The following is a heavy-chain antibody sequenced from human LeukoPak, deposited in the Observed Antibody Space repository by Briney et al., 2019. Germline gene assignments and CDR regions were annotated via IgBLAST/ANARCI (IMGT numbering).Heavy chain of an antibody. CDR1: GFTFSDYY. D-gene: IGHD2-15*01. CDR3: ARGRYPNIY. J-gene: IGHJ4*02. CDR2: ISSSNSYT. Sequence: GGSLRLSCAASGFTFSDYYMSWIRQAPGKALEWVSYISSSNSYTNYADSVKGRFTISRDNAKNSLYLQMNSLRAEDTAVYYCARGRYPNIYWGQGTLVTVSS. V-gene: IGHV3-11*05.